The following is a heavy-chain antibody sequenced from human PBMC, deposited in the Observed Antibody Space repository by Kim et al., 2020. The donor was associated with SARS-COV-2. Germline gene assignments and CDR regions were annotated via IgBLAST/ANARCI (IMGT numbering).Heavy chain of an antibody. D-gene: IGHD3-22*01. CDR1: GFTVSIYW. Sequence: GGSLRLSCAASGFTVSIYWMTCVRQAPGKGLEWVANIKPDGSEKEYVDSVKGRCSISRDNAKKSLYLQMNSLRAEDTAVYYCARSSWNYDSSGYSPYGMDVWGQGTTVTVSS. CDR2: IKPDGSEK. V-gene: IGHV3-7*01. J-gene: IGHJ6*02. CDR3: ARSSWNYDSSGYSPYGMDV.